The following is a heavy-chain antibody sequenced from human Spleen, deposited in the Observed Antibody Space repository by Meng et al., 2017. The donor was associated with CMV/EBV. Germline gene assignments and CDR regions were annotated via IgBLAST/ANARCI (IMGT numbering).Heavy chain of an antibody. J-gene: IGHJ4*02. V-gene: IGHV4-39*07. CDR2: IYYSGST. CDR3: ARWSAVAFDY. CDR1: GGSISSSSYY. D-gene: IGHD2-21*01. Sequence: GSLRLSCAVSGGSISSSSYYWGWIRQPPGKGLEWIGSIYYSGSTYYNPSLKSRVTISVDTSKNQFSLKLSSVTAADTAVYYCARWSAVAFDYWGQGTLVTVSS.